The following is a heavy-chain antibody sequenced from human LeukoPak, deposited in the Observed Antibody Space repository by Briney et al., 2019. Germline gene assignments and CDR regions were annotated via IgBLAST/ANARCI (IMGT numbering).Heavy chain of an antibody. CDR1: GFTVSSNY. Sequence: GGSLRLSCAASGFTVSSNYMSWVRQAPGKGLEWVSVIYSGGSTYYADSVKGRFTISRDNSKNTLYLQMNSLRAEDTAVYYCARSYYYYYMDVWGKGTMVTVSS. CDR2: IYSGGST. V-gene: IGHV3-53*01. J-gene: IGHJ6*03. CDR3: ARSYYYYYMDV.